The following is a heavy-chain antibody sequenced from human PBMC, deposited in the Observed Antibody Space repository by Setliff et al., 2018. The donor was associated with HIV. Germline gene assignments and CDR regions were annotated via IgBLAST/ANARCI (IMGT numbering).Heavy chain of an antibody. Sequence: GGSLRLSCAASGFTFNKYAMNWVRQAPGKGLEWVSAISGSAEDIYYADSVKGRFTISRDNSKNTLYLQMKSLRAEDTAVYYCARNRVPSSLWGQGTLVTVSS. J-gene: IGHJ4*02. CDR3: ARNRVPSSL. CDR2: ISGSAEDI. CDR1: GFTFNKYA. D-gene: IGHD3-10*01. V-gene: IGHV3-23*01.